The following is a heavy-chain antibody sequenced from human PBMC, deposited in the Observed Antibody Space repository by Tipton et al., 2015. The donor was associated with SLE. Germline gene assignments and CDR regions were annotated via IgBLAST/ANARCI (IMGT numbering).Heavy chain of an antibody. J-gene: IGHJ1*01. V-gene: IGHV4-34*01. CDR2: INHSGST. CDR1: GGSSSGYY. Sequence: LRLSCAVYGGSSSGYYWSWIRQPPGKGLEWIGEINHSGSTNYNPSLNSRVTISVDTSKNQFSLKLSSVTAADTAVYYCARTDEGSSGYWYFHHWGQGTLVTVSS. D-gene: IGHD3-22*01. CDR3: ARTDEGSSGYWYFHH.